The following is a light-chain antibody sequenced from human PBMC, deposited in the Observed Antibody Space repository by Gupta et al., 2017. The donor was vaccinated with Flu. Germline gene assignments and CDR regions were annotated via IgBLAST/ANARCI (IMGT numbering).Light chain of an antibody. CDR3: VLYMGSGIWV. V-gene: IGLV8-61*01. CDR2: STN. CDR1: SGSVSTSYY. J-gene: IGLJ3*02. Sequence: QTVVPQEPSFSVSPGGTLKLTSSLSSGSVSTSYYPSSYQQTPGQAPRTLIYSTNTRSSGVPDRFSGSILGNKAALTITGAQADEESDYYCVLYMGSGIWVFGGGTKLTGL.